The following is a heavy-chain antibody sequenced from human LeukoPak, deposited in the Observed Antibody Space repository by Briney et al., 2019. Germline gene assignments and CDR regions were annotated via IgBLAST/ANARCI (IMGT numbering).Heavy chain of an antibody. V-gene: IGHV3-53*04. CDR1: GFTISNYY. J-gene: IGHJ4*02. CDR3: ARGGPATTIDY. Sequence: GGSLRLSCTASGFTISNYYMSWVRQAPGKGLEWVSVIYTGGNTYYTDAVKGRFTISRHNSKNTLYLQMNNLRAEDTAVYYCARGGPATTIDYWGRGTLVTVSS. D-gene: IGHD1-1*01. CDR2: IYTGGNT.